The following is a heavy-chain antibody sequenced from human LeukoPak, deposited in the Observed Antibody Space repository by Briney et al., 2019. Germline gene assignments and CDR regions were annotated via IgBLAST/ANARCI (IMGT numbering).Heavy chain of an antibody. D-gene: IGHD3-10*01. J-gene: IGHJ4*02. CDR1: GFSFSSYS. CDR3: AREGNYVDY. Sequence: GGSLRLSCAASGFSFSSYSMNWVRQAPGKGLGWVSYISSSSSTIYYADSVKGRFTISRDNAKNSLYLQMNSLRAEDTAVYYRAREGNYVDYWGQGTLVTVSS. V-gene: IGHV3-48*04. CDR2: ISSSSSTI.